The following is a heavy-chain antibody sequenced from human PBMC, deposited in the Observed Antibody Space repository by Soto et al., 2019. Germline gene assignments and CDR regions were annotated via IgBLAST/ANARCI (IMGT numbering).Heavy chain of an antibody. CDR3: VRYYYDSSGYYYAFPYFDY. CDR2: IYPGDSDT. D-gene: IGHD3-22*01. V-gene: IGHV5-51*01. CDR1: GYSFTSYW. Sequence: PGESLKISCKGSGYSFTSYWIGWVRQMPGKGLEWMGIIYPGDSDTRYSPSFQGQVTISADKSISTAYLQWSNLKASDTAMYYCVRYYYDSSGYYYAFPYFDYWGQGTLVTVSS. J-gene: IGHJ4*02.